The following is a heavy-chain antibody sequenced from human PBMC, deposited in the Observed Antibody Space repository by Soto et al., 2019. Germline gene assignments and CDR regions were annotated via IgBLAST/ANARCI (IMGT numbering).Heavy chain of an antibody. J-gene: IGHJ4*02. CDR3: ARVGIAAAGRGGSDY. Sequence: ASVKVSCKASGYTFTSYAMHWVRQAPGQRLEWMGWINAGNGNTKYSQKFQGRVTITRDTSASTAYMELSSLRSEDTAVYYCARVGIAAAGRGGSDYRGQGTLVTVSS. D-gene: IGHD6-13*01. CDR2: INAGNGNT. V-gene: IGHV1-3*01. CDR1: GYTFTSYA.